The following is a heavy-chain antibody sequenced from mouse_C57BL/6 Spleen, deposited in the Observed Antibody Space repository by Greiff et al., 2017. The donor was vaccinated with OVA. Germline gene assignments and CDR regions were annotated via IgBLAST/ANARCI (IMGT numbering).Heavy chain of an antibody. Sequence: QVQLQQPGAELVKPGASVKVSCKASGYTFTSYWMHWVKQRPGQGLEWIGRIHPSDSDTNYNQKFKGKATLTVDKSSSTAYMQLSNLTSEDSAVYYCAIPPVYYGAMDYWGQGASVTVSS. CDR1: GYTFTSYW. CDR2: IHPSDSDT. CDR3: AIPPVYYGAMDY. V-gene: IGHV1-74*01. J-gene: IGHJ4*01. D-gene: IGHD2-1*01.